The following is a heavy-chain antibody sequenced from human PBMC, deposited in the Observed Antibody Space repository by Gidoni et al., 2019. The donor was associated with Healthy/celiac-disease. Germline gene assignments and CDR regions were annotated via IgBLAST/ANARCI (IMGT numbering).Heavy chain of an antibody. CDR2: ISSSGSTI. CDR1: GFTFSRYE. CDR3: ARNQLPLVGYYYGMDV. D-gene: IGHD2-2*01. J-gene: IGHJ6*02. Sequence: EVQLAESGGGLVQPGGSLRLSCAASGFTFSRYEMNWVRQAPGKGLEWVSYISSSGSTIYYADSVKGRFTISRDNAKNSLYLQMNSLRAEDTAVYYCARNQLPLVGYYYGMDVWGQGTTVTVSS. V-gene: IGHV3-48*03.